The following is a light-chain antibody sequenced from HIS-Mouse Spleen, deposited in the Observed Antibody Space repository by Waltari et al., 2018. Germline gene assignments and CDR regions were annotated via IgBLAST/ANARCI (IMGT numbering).Light chain of an antibody. V-gene: IGLV2-23*01. CDR3: CSYAGSSTWV. Sequence: QSALTQPASVSGSPRQSITISCTGTSSDVGSYNLVSWYQQHPGKAPKLMLYEGSKRPSGVSNRFSGSKSGNTASLTISGLQAEDEADYYCCSYAGSSTWVFGGGTKLTVL. J-gene: IGLJ3*02. CDR2: EGS. CDR1: SSDVGSYNL.